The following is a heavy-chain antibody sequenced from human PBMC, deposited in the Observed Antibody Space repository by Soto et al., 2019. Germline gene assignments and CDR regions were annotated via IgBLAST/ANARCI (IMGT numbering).Heavy chain of an antibody. CDR2: MNPNSGNT. J-gene: IGHJ4*02. CDR1: GYTFTSYD. Sequence: ASVKVSCKASGYTFTSYDINWVRQATGQGLEWMGWMNPNSGNTGYAQKFQGRVTMTRSTSLSTAYMELSSLRSEDTAVYYCATEPRTRTIDYWSQGTLVTVSS. CDR3: ATEPRTRTIDY. D-gene: IGHD1-1*01. V-gene: IGHV1-8*01.